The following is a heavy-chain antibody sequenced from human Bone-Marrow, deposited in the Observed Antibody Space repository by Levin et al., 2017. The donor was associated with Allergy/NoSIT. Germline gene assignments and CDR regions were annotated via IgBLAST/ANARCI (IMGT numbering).Heavy chain of an antibody. J-gene: IGHJ4*02. CDR3: ARLLGYCSSTSCYGIDY. D-gene: IGHD2-2*01. CDR1: GYSFTSYW. V-gene: IGHV5-51*01. Sequence: GESLKISCKGSGYSFTSYWIGWVRQMPGKGLEWMGIIYPGDSDTRYSPSFQGQVTISADKSISTAYLQWSSLKASDTAMYYCARLLGYCSSTSCYGIDYWGQGTLVTVSS. CDR2: IYPGDSDT.